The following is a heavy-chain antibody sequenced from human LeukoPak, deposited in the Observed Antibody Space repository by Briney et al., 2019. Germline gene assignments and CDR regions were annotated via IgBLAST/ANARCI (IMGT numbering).Heavy chain of an antibody. Sequence: SETLSLTCTVSGYSISSGYYWSWIRQPPGKGLEWIGYIYYSGSTNYNPSLKSRVTISVDTSKNQFSLKLSSVTAADTAVYYCATNYDSSGYLLDYAFDIWGQGTMVTVSS. V-gene: IGHV4-61*01. J-gene: IGHJ3*02. CDR3: ATNYDSSGYLLDYAFDI. D-gene: IGHD3-22*01. CDR1: GYSISSGYY. CDR2: IYYSGST.